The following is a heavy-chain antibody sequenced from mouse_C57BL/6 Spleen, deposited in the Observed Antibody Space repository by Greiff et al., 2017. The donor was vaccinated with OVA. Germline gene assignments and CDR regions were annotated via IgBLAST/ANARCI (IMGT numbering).Heavy chain of an antibody. CDR3: TRSSGNYWYFDV. CDR1: GYTFTDYE. Sequence: LVESGAELVRPGASVTLSCKASGYTFTDYEMHWVKQTPVHGLEWIGANDPETGGTAYNQKFKGKAILTADKSSSTAYMELRSLTSEDSAVYYCTRSSGNYWYFDVWGTGTTVTVSS. D-gene: IGHD1-1*01. J-gene: IGHJ1*03. CDR2: NDPETGGT. V-gene: IGHV1-15*01.